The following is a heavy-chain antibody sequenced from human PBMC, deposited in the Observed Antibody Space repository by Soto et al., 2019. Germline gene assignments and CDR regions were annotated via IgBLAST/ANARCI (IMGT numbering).Heavy chain of an antibody. V-gene: IGHV3-15*07. D-gene: IGHD1-26*01. Sequence: SGFTFSTPWMNWVRQAPGKGLEWVGQIRSKIHGGTTDYAAPVRGRFNISRDDSRNTLYLQMNGLNTEDTAVYYCTTDSSGSPNYWGQGTLVTVS. CDR1: GFTFSTPW. CDR2: IRSKIHGGTT. CDR3: TTDSSGSPNY. J-gene: IGHJ4*02.